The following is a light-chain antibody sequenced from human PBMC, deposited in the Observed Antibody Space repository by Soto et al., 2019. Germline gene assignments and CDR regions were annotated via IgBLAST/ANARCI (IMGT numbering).Light chain of an antibody. Sequence: QSALTQPASVSGSPGQSITISCTGTSSDIGAYNYVSWYQQHPGKAPKLMIYEVNNRPSGVSNRFSGSKSGNTASLTISGLQAEDEADYYCSSYASSSPLFAGGTKLTVL. J-gene: IGLJ2*01. CDR1: SSDIGAYNY. CDR3: SSYASSSPL. CDR2: EVN. V-gene: IGLV2-14*01.